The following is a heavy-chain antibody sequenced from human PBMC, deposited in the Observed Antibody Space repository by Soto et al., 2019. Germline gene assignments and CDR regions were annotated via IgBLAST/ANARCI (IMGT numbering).Heavy chain of an antibody. Sequence: QVQLVQSGAEEKKPGASVKVSCMASGYTFTSYSMHWVRQAPGQRLEWMGWISAGNGNTRYSQKFQGRVTITRDTSESRAYMELSSLRAEDTGLDFFARWKGDACDVWGQGTMVTVSS. V-gene: IGHV1-3*05. D-gene: IGHD1-1*01. CDR1: GYTFTSYS. CDR3: ARWKGDACDV. CDR2: ISAGNGNT. J-gene: IGHJ3*01.